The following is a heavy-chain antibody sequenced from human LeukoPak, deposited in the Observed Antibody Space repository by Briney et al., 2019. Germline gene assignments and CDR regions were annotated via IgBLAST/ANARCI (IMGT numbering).Heavy chain of an antibody. CDR3: ARVAYCGGDCYSEPIDY. V-gene: IGHV4-30-4*01. CDR2: IYYSGST. J-gene: IGHJ4*02. Sequence: SQTQSLTCTVSGGSISSGDYYWSWIRQPPGKGLEWIGYIYYSGSTYYNPSLKSRVTISVDTSKNQFSLKLSSVTAADTAVYYCARVAYCGGDCYSEPIDYWGQGTLVTVSS. D-gene: IGHD2-21*02. CDR1: GGSISSGDYY.